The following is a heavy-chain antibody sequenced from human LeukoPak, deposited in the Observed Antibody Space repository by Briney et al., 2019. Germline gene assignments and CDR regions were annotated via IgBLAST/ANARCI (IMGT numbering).Heavy chain of an antibody. CDR1: GFTFSSYA. CDR2: ISIDGGRT. V-gene: IGHV3-23*01. J-gene: IGHJ6*03. D-gene: IGHD6-25*01. CDR3: ARKGIGSSRYQNMDV. Sequence: PGGSLRLSCAASGFTFSSYAMSWVRQAPGKGPEWVSTISIDGGRTYYADSVKGRFTVSRDTSKNTVYLQMNSLRAEDTAVYYCARKGIGSSRYQNMDVWGKGTTVTVSS.